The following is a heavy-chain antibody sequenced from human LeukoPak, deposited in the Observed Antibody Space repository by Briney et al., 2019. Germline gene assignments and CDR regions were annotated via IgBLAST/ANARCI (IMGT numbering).Heavy chain of an antibody. CDR3: LRGVTTSFR. CDR2: IKQDGSEK. CDR1: GFPFSDYV. D-gene: IGHD4-17*01. V-gene: IGHV3-7*01. Sequence: GGSLRLSCAASGFPFSDYVMHWVRQAPGKGLEWVANIKQDGSEKYYVDSVKGRFTISRDNAKNSLYLQMNSLRAEDTAVYYCLRGVTTSFRWGQGTLVTVSS. J-gene: IGHJ4*02.